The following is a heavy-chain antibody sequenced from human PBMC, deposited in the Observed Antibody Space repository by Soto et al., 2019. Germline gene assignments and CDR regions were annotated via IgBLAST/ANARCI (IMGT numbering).Heavy chain of an antibody. CDR2: ISSSGSTT. V-gene: IGHV3-48*03. D-gene: IGHD3-22*01. CDR3: ARDGWLFIPDY. J-gene: IGHJ4*02. CDR1: GFTFSSYE. Sequence: EVQLVESGGGLVQPGGSLRLSCAASGFTFSSYEMNWVRQAPGKGLEWVSYISSSGSTTYYADSVKGRFTISRDNAKNSRYLQMNSLRAEDTAVYYCARDGWLFIPDYWGQGTLVTVSS.